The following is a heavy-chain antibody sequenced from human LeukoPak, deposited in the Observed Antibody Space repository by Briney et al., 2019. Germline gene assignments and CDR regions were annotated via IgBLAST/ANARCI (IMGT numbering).Heavy chain of an antibody. CDR3: ARSRTTVTISRVGWFDP. CDR1: GGSISSYY. J-gene: IGHJ5*02. Sequence: SETLSLTCTVSGGSISSYYWSWIRQPPGKGLEWIGYIYYSGSTNYNPSLKSRVTISVDTSKNQFSLKLSSVTAADTAVYYCARSRTTVTISRVGWFDPWGQGTLVTVSS. V-gene: IGHV4-59*01. CDR2: IYYSGST. D-gene: IGHD4-17*01.